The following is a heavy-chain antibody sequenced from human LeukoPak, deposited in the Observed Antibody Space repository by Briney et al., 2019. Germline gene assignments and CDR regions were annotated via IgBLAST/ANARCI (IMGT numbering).Heavy chain of an antibody. V-gene: IGHV3-30*02. Sequence: PGGSLRLSCAASGVTFSRHVMHWVRQAPGKGLEWVAFIRNDGSIKYYADSVKGRFTISRDNSKNTLYLQINSLRAEDTAVYYCAKDQPTAYFDYWGQGSLVAVSS. CDR1: GVTFSRHV. J-gene: IGHJ4*02. CDR3: AKDQPTAYFDY. D-gene: IGHD2-2*01. CDR2: IRNDGSIK.